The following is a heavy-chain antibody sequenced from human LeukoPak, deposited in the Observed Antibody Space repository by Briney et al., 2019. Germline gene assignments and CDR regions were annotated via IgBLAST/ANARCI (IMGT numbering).Heavy chain of an antibody. CDR2: IYATET. J-gene: IGHJ4*02. CDR3: ARHQGWLQWEY. Sequence: SETLSLTCTVSGGSIGSDNYYWGWIRQSAGKGLEWIGRIYATETDFNPSLKSRLTMSIDTSKNQFSLKLRSVTAADTGVYYCARHQGWLQWEYWGQGTLVTVSS. D-gene: IGHD5-24*01. CDR1: GGSIGSDNYY. V-gene: IGHV4-61*02.